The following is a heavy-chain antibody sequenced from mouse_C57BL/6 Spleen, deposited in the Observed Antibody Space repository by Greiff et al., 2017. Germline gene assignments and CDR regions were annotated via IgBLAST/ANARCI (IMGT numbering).Heavy chain of an antibody. D-gene: IGHD2-4*01. CDR1: GFTINDYY. Sequence: VQLQQPGAELVKPGASVKLSCTASGFTINDYYMPWVKQRTEQGLEWIGRIDPEDGETKYAPKFQGKATITADTSSSTAYLPLSSLTSEDTAVYYCARDDYDAQAWFGCWGQGTLVTVSA. CDR2: IDPEDGET. J-gene: IGHJ3*01. V-gene: IGHV14-2*01. CDR3: ARDDYDAQAWFGC.